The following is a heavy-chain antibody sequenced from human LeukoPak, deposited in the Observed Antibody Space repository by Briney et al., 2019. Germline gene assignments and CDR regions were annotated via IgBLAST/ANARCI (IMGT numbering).Heavy chain of an antibody. D-gene: IGHD1-26*01. CDR3: ARTYSGSYYRGWFDP. CDR2: MYYSGST. V-gene: IGHV4-34*01. Sequence: SETLSLTCAVYGGSFSGYYWSWIRQPPGKGLEWIGSMYYSGSTYYNPSLKSRVTISVDTSKNQFSLKLTSVTAAGTAVYYCARTYSGSYYRGWFDPWGQGTLVTVSS. CDR1: GGSFSGYY. J-gene: IGHJ5*02.